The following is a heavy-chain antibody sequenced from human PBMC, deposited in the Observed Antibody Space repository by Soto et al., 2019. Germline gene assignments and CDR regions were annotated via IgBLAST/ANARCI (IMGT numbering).Heavy chain of an antibody. CDR3: AIAAYCSGATCYSDYNWFDP. CDR2: FDPENDET. J-gene: IGHJ5*02. V-gene: IGHV1-24*01. Sequence: VRQTPGKGLEWMGGFDPENDETSYAQKFQGRVTLTEDTSTDTTYLELSSLRSEDTAIYYCAIAAYCSGATCYSDYNWFDPWGQGTLVTVSS. D-gene: IGHD2-15*01.